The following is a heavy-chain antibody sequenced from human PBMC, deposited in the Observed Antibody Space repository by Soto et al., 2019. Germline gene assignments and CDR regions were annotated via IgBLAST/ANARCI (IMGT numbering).Heavy chain of an antibody. CDR2: ISAYNGNT. CDR1: GYTFTSYG. CDR3: ARGGTGATSVLLRYYYYGMDV. Sequence: ASVKVSCKASGYTFTSYGISWVRQAPGQVLEWMGWISAYNGNTNYAQKLQGRVTMTTDTSTSTAYMELRSLRSDDTAVYYCARGGTGATSVLLRYYYYGMDVWGQGTTVTVYS. D-gene: IGHD3-16*01. J-gene: IGHJ6*02. V-gene: IGHV1-18*01.